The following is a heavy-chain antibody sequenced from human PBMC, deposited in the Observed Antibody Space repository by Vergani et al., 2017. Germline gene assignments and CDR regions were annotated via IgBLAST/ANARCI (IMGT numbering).Heavy chain of an antibody. CDR3: AKDRYCSSTSCLMYFDY. V-gene: IGHV3-23*01. CDR2: ISGSGGST. Sequence: EVQLLESGGGLVQPGGSLRLSCAASGFTFSSYAMSWVRQAPGQGLEWVSAISGSGGSTYYADSVKGRFTISRDNSKNTLYLQMNSLRAEDTAVYYCAKDRYCSSTSCLMYFDYWGQGTLVTVSS. D-gene: IGHD2-2*01. CDR1: GFTFSSYA. J-gene: IGHJ4*02.